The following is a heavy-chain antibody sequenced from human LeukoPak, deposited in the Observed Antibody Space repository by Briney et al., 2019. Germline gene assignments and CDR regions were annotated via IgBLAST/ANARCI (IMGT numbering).Heavy chain of an antibody. V-gene: IGHV1-18*01. D-gene: IGHD3-22*01. CDR2: ISAYNGNT. Sequence: ASVKVSCKASGYTFTSYGISWVRQAPGQGLEWMGWISAYNGNTNYAQKLQGRVTMTTDTSTSTAYMELRSLRSDDTAVYYCARDSSAYYYNSSGYYLGIKSYYFDYWGQGTLVTVSS. CDR1: GYTFTSYG. CDR3: ARDSSAYYYNSSGYYLGIKSYYFDY. J-gene: IGHJ4*02.